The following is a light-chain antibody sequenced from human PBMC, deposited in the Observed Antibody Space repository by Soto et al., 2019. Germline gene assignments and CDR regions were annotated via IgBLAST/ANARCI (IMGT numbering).Light chain of an antibody. CDR3: CSYAGSNNLL. Sequence: QSALTQPRSVSGSPGQSVTISCTGTTNDVGNYNYVSWYQQHPSKAPKLMIYDVTKRPSGVPDRFSGSKSGNTASLTISGLQAEDEADYYCCSYAGSNNLLFGGGTKLTVL. CDR2: DVT. CDR1: TNDVGNYNY. V-gene: IGLV2-11*01. J-gene: IGLJ2*01.